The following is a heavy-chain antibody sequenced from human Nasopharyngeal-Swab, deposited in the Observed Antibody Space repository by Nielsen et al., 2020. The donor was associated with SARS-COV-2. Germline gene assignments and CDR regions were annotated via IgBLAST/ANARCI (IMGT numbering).Heavy chain of an antibody. CDR3: AKGGSLSGSWD. J-gene: IGHJ4*02. CDR2: VSGSGKIT. CDR1: GFTFDDYA. Sequence: GESLKISCAASGFTFDDYAMTWVRQAPGKGLEWVSTVSGSGKITYYADSVKGRFTISRDNSKNTLFLQMSSLRDEDTAVYYCAKGGSLSGSWDWGQGTLVTVSS. D-gene: IGHD1-26*01. V-gene: IGHV3-23*01.